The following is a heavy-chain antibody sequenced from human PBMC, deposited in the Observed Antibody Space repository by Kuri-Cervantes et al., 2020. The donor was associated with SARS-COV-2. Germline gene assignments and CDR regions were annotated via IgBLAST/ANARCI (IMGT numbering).Heavy chain of an antibody. J-gene: IGHJ4*02. CDR2: IYHSGST. CDR1: GYSISSGYY. D-gene: IGHD3-10*01. V-gene: IGHV4-38-2*02. CDR3: ARHYYGSGSYYAVPVLWSY. Sequence: SETLSLTCTVSGYSISSGYYWGWIRQPPGKGLEWIGSIYHSGSTYYNPSLKSRVTISVDTSKNQFSLKLSSVTAADTAVYYCARHYYGSGSYYAVPVLWSYWGQGTLVTVSS.